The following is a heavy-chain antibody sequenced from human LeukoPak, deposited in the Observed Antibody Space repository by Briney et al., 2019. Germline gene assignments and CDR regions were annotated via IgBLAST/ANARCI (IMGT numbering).Heavy chain of an antibody. J-gene: IGHJ6*02. CDR3: ATSTYYYYGMDV. CDR2: IIPILGIA. CDR1: GGTFSSYA. V-gene: IGHV1-69*04. D-gene: IGHD2-2*01. Sequence: GASVKVSCKASGGTFSSYAISWVRQAPGQGLEWMGRIIPILGIANYAQKFQGRVTITADKSTSTAYMELSSLRSEDTAVYYCATSTYYYYGMDVWGQGTTVTVSS.